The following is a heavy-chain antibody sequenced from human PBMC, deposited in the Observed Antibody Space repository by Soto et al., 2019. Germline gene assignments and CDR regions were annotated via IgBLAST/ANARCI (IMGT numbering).Heavy chain of an antibody. CDR3: ARQQWLVLNAFDI. Sequence: QVQLQESGPGLVKPSETLSLTCTVSGGSISSYYWSWIRQPPGKGLEWIGYIYYSGSTKYNPSLKSRVTISVDTSKNQFSLKLSSVTAADTAVYYCARQQWLVLNAFDIWGQGTMVTVSS. J-gene: IGHJ3*02. CDR1: GGSISSYY. V-gene: IGHV4-59*01. D-gene: IGHD6-19*01. CDR2: IYYSGST.